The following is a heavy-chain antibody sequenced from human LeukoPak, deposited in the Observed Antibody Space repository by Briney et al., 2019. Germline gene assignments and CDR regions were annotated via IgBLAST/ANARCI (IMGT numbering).Heavy chain of an antibody. D-gene: IGHD6-19*01. J-gene: IGHJ6*03. CDR1: GDSISNINW. CDR3: ARHRGDSGWYGGEYYYYYYMDV. Sequence: PSETLSLTCAVSGDSISNINWWWSWVRQPPGKGLEWIGEIHDGGSTTYHPSLKSRVTISVDKSKNQFSLTLTSVTAADTAVYFCARHRGDSGWYGGEYYYYYYMDVWGKGTTVTISS. CDR2: IHDGGST. V-gene: IGHV4-4*02.